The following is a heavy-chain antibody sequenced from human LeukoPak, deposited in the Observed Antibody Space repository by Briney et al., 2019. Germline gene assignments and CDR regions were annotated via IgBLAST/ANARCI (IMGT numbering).Heavy chain of an antibody. V-gene: IGHV3-48*03. CDR1: GFTLSSFE. CDR2: IRSGGTTI. CDR3: AREGTAMVSFDY. Sequence: PGGSLRLSCAASGFTLSSFEMNWVRPAPGKGLEWVSYIRSGGTTIYYADSVKGRFTISRDNANNSLYLQMNSLRAEDTAVYYCAREGTAMVSFDYWGQGTLVTVSS. J-gene: IGHJ4*02. D-gene: IGHD5-18*01.